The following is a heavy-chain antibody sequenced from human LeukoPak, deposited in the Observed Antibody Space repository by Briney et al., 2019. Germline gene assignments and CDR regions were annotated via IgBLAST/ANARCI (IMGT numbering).Heavy chain of an antibody. CDR1: GFSFSSYT. V-gene: IGHV3-23*01. J-gene: IGHJ4*02. D-gene: IGHD4-17*01. Sequence: GGSLRLSCAASGFSFSSYTMNWVRQAPGKGLEWVSAISGSGYSTYYADSVKGRFTVSRDNYKNTVFLQMDSLSAEDTALYYCAKAFDGDYGISLDSWGQGTPVTVSS. CDR2: ISGSGYST. CDR3: AKAFDGDYGISLDS.